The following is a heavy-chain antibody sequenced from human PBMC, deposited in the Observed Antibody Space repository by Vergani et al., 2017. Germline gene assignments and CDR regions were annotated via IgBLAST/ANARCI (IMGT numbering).Heavy chain of an antibody. V-gene: IGHV3-23*01. D-gene: IGHD2-2*01. CDR1: GFTFNSYA. CDR2: INNNGGTT. CDR3: AKVCGSTSCPYGGGAFDV. Sequence: QLLESGGGLIQPGGSLRLSCAASGFTFNSYAMTWVRQAPGKGLEWVSGINNNGGTTYYADSVKGRFTISRDNSKNTLYLQMTDLRAEDTATYYCAKVCGSTSCPYGGGAFDVWGHGTMVTVAS. J-gene: IGHJ3*01.